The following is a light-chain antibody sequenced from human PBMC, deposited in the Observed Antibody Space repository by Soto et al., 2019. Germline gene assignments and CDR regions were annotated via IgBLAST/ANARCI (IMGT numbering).Light chain of an antibody. CDR3: QQYGSSLTWT. V-gene: IGKV3-20*01. CDR2: GAS. Sequence: EIVLSQSPGTLSLSPGERATLSCSASQSVSSYLAWYKQKPGQAPRLLIYGASSRATGIPDRFSGSGSGTDFTLTISRLEPEDFAVYYCQQYGSSLTWTFGQGTKVDIK. CDR1: QSVSSY. J-gene: IGKJ1*01.